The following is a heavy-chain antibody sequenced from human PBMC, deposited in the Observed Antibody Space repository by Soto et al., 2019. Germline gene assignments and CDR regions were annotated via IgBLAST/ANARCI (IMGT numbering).Heavy chain of an antibody. CDR1: GFSISRYY. J-gene: IGHJ4*02. Sequence: SETLCLTCTVSGFSISRYYWSWIRQPPGKGLEWIGYIYYSGSTNYNPSLKSRVTISVDTSKNQFSLKLSSVTAADTAVYLCARGDRFNYIDYWGQGTLVTVSS. CDR3: ARGDRFNYIDY. V-gene: IGHV4-59*01. CDR2: IYYSGST. D-gene: IGHD3-10*01.